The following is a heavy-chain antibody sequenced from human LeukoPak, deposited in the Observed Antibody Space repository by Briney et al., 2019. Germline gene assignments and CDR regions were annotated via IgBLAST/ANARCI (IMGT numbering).Heavy chain of an antibody. J-gene: IGHJ4*02. V-gene: IGHV3-33*01. CDR2: IWYDGSND. D-gene: IGHD3-22*01. Sequence: QVQLVESGGGVVQPGRSLRLSCAASGFTFSSYGMHWVRQAPGKGLEWVAVIWYDGSNDDYADSVKGRFTISRDNSKNTLYLQMNSLRAEDTAMYYCARSIPRYDGSAYYPDYWGQGTLVTVSS. CDR1: GFTFSSYG. CDR3: ARSIPRYDGSAYYPDY.